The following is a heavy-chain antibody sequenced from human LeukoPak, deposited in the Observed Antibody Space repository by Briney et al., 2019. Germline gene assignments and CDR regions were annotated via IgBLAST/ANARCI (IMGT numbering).Heavy chain of an antibody. J-gene: IGHJ4*02. D-gene: IGHD6-19*01. V-gene: IGHV3-9*01. CDR3: AKDRGSSGWYLNY. CDR1: GFTFDDYA. Sequence: QTGGSLRLSCAASGFTFDDYAMHWVRQAPGKGLEWVSGISWNSGSIGYADSVKGRFTISRDNAKNSLYLQMNSLRAEDTALYYCAKDRGSSGWYLNYWGQGTLVTASS. CDR2: ISWNSGSI.